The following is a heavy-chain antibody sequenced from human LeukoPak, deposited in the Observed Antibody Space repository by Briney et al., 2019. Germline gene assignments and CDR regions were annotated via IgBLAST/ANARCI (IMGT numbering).Heavy chain of an antibody. D-gene: IGHD4-23*01. CDR1: GGSISSSSYY. CDR3: AGLTVVTGGFDY. Sequence: SETLSLTCTVSGGSISSSSYYWGWIRQPPGKGLEWIGSIYYSGSTYYNPSLKSRVTISVDTSKNQFSLKLSSVTAADTAVYYCAGLTVVTGGFDYWGQGTLVTVSS. CDR2: IYYSGST. V-gene: IGHV4-39*01. J-gene: IGHJ4*02.